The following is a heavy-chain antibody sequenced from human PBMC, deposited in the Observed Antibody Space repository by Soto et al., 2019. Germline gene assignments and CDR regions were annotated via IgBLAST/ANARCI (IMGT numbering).Heavy chain of an antibody. CDR1: GFSFRSYS. CDR3: ARDLHYAFDY. V-gene: IGHV3-48*01. CDR2: ISSSSTTI. Sequence: EVQLVESGGGLVQPRGSLSISWAASGFSFRSYSMNWVRQAPGKGLEWISYISSSSTTIFYADSVTGRFTVSRDTAKNSLYLQMSSLRAEDTAVYYCARDLHYAFDYWGQGTLVTVSS. J-gene: IGHJ4*02. D-gene: IGHD4-17*01.